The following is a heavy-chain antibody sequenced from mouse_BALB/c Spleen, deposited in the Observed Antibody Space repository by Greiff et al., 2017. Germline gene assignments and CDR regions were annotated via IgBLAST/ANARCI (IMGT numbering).Heavy chain of an antibody. CDR3: ARLGQDY. CDR2: INPSNGRT. D-gene: IGHD3-3*01. J-gene: IGHJ2*01. V-gene: IGHV1S81*02. CDR1: GYTFTSYW. Sequence: VQLQQSGAELVKPGASVKLSCKASGYTFTSYWMHWVKQRPGQGLEWIGEINPSNGRTNYNEKFKSKATLTVDKSSSTAYMQLSSLTSEDSAVYYCARLGQDYWGQGTTRTVSS.